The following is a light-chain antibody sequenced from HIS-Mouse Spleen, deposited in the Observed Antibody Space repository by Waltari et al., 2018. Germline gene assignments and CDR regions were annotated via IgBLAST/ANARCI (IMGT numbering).Light chain of an antibody. V-gene: IGLV2-23*01. Sequence: QSALTQPASVSGSPGQSITIPCTGTSSDVGRYNLVPWYQQHPGKAPKLMIYEGSKRPSGVSNRFSGSKSGNTASLTISGLQAEDEADYYCCSYAGSSTYVFGTGTKVTVL. CDR1: SSDVGRYNL. CDR2: EGS. J-gene: IGLJ1*01. CDR3: CSYAGSSTYV.